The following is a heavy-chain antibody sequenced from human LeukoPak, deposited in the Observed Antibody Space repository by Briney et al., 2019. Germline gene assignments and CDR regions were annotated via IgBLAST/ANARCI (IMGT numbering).Heavy chain of an antibody. Sequence: PGGSLRLSCAASGFTFSSYAMNWVRQAPGKGLEWVSTIRGSGGSTYYADSVKGRFTISRDNSKNTLYLQMNSLRAEDTAVYYCAKEEYASGSYYLDYRGQGTLVTVSS. CDR2: IRGSGGST. V-gene: IGHV3-23*01. J-gene: IGHJ4*02. D-gene: IGHD3-10*01. CDR3: AKEEYASGSYYLDY. CDR1: GFTFSSYA.